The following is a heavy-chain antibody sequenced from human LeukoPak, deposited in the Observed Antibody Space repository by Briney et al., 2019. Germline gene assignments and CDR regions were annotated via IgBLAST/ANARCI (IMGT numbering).Heavy chain of an antibody. V-gene: IGHV1-46*01. CDR2: INPSGGST. J-gene: IGHJ4*02. CDR1: GYTFTSYY. CDR3: ASSVLRGVISDY. Sequence: ASVKVSCKASGYTFTSYYMHWVRQAPGQGLEWMGIINPSGGSTSYAQKFQGRGTIIRDTSTSTVYMELSSLRSEDTAVYYCASSVLRGVISDYWGQGTLVTVSS. D-gene: IGHD3-10*01.